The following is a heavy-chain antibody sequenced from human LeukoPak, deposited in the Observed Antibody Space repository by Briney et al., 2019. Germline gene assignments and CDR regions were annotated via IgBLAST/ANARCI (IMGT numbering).Heavy chain of an antibody. Sequence: SETLSLTCAVYGGSFSGYYWSWIRQPPGKGLEWIGYIYYSGSTNYNPSLKSRVTISVDTSKNQFSLKLSSVTAADTAVYYCARGPIVVVTATYFDYWGQGTLVTVSS. V-gene: IGHV4-59*01. CDR1: GGSFSGYY. J-gene: IGHJ4*02. D-gene: IGHD2-21*02. CDR2: IYYSGST. CDR3: ARGPIVVVTATYFDY.